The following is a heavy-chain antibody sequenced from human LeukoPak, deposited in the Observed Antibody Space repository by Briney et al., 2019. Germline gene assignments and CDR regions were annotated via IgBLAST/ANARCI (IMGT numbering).Heavy chain of an antibody. CDR2: INPKNGTT. J-gene: IGHJ4*02. V-gene: IGHV1-2*02. CDR3: ARGVGSTAVLDH. D-gene: IGHD1-26*01. Sequence: ASVKVSCKASGYTFTGCYMFWMRQAPGQGLEWMGWINPKNGTTKYAQKSQGRVTLTRDTSISTAYMEISRVTYDDTAVYFCARGVGSTAVLDHWGQGTLVTVSS. CDR1: GYTFTGCY.